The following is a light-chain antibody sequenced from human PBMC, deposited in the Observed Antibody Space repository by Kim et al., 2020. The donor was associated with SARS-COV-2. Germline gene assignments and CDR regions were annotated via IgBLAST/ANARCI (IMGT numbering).Light chain of an antibody. CDR3: SSYAGRQNLV. CDR1: ISDIGGYNF. Sequence: GQSVTISCTGTISDIGGYNFVAWYQQHPGKAPKVMIYEVNKRPSGVPDRFSGSKSGNTASLTVSGLQAEDEADYYCSSYAGRQNLVFGGGTQLTVL. J-gene: IGLJ2*01. V-gene: IGLV2-8*01. CDR2: EVN.